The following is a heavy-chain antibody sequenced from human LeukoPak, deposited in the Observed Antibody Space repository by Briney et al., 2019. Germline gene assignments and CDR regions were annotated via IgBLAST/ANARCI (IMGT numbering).Heavy chain of an antibody. D-gene: IGHD5-24*01. Sequence: SETLSLTCTVSGGSISSYYWSWIGQSPGKGLEWIGYIYYSGSTNYNPSLKSRVTISVDTSKNQFSLKLSSVTAADTAVYYCARHRDGYHFDYWGQGTLVTVSS. J-gene: IGHJ4*02. V-gene: IGHV4-59*08. CDR1: GGSISSYY. CDR3: ARHRDGYHFDY. CDR2: IYYSGST.